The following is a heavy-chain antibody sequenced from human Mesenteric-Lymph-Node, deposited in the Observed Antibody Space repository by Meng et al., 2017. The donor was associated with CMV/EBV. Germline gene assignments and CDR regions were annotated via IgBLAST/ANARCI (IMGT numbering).Heavy chain of an antibody. Sequence: SETLSLTCSVSGYSISSGNFWGWIRQPPGKGLEWIGSIYHSGPTYYNPSLKSRVSISVDTSKNQSSLNLRSVTAADTAVYYCARIRSGSYYDGGQGMLVTVSS. V-gene: IGHV4-38-2*02. CDR3: ARIRSGSYYD. D-gene: IGHD1-26*01. CDR2: IYHSGPT. J-gene: IGHJ4*02. CDR1: GYSISSGNF.